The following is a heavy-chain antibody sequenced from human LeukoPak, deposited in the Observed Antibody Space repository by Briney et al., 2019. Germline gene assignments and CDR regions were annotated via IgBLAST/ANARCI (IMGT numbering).Heavy chain of an antibody. V-gene: IGHV3-7*01. Sequence: PSGTLSLTCAVSGGSISSSNRWSWVRQPPGKGLEWVANIKQDGGETYYVDSVKGRFAISRDNAKNSLYLRMNSLRVEDTAVYYCAREIKWGSGYWGQGTLVTVSS. D-gene: IGHD7-27*01. CDR2: IKQDGGET. CDR1: GGSISSSNR. J-gene: IGHJ4*02. CDR3: AREIKWGSGY.